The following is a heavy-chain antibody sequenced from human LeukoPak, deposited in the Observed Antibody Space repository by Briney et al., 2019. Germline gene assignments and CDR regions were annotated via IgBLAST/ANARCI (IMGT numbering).Heavy chain of an antibody. V-gene: IGHV3-21*01. CDR3: ARGTSYYYDSSGYYGHFQH. CDR2: ISGSSSYI. J-gene: IGHJ1*01. Sequence: KPGGSLRLSCAASGFTFSSYSMNWVRQAPGKGLEWVSSISGSSSYIYYADSVKGRFTISRDNAKNSLYLQMNSLRAEDTAVYYCARGTSYYYDSSGYYGHFQHWGQGTLVTVSS. CDR1: GFTFSSYS. D-gene: IGHD3-22*01.